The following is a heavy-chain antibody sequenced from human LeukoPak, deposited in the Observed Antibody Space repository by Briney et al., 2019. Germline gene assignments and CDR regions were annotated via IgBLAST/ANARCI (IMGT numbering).Heavy chain of an antibody. J-gene: IGHJ3*02. V-gene: IGHV1-8*03. CDR1: GYTFTSYD. CDR3: ARADPAAIELDAFDI. D-gene: IGHD2-2*02. CDR2: MNPNSGNT. Sequence: GASVSVSCKASGYTFTSYDMNWVRQAAGQGLEWMGWMNPNSGNTGYAQKFQGRVTITRNTSISTAYMELSSLRSEDTAVYYCARADPAAIELDAFDIWGQGTMVTVSS.